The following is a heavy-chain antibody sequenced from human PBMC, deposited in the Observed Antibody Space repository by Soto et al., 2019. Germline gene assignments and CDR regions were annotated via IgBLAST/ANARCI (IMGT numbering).Heavy chain of an antibody. Sequence: VQLVESGGGVVQPGRSLRLLCEASGFPFSRYGMHWVRQAPGMGLEWVAVISWDGLAQYYGDSVRGRFTISRDNPQSTLYLQMNSLRTEDTAIYYCAKETIQVGGPNYFDYWGQGVLVTVSS. V-gene: IGHV3-30*18. CDR2: ISWDGLAQ. J-gene: IGHJ4*02. D-gene: IGHD1-1*01. CDR1: GFPFSRYG. CDR3: AKETIQVGGPNYFDY.